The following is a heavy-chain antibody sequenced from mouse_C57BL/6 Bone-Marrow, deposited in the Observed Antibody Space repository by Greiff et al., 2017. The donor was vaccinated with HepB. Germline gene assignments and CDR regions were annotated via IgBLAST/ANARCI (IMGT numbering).Heavy chain of an antibody. J-gene: IGHJ4*01. Sequence: VQLQQSGAELVKPGASVKMSCKASGYTFTSYWITWVKQRPGQGLEWIGDIYPGSGSTNYNEKFKSKATLTVDTSSSTAYMQLSSLTSEDSAVYYCARDDYDGDYYAMDYWGQGTSVTVSS. CDR3: ARDDYDGDYYAMDY. V-gene: IGHV1-55*01. CDR1: GYTFTSYW. D-gene: IGHD2-4*01. CDR2: IYPGSGST.